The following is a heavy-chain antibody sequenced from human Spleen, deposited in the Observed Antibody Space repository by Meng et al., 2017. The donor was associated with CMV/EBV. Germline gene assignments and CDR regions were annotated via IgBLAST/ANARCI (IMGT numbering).Heavy chain of an antibody. CDR3: ARGTGEGEQWLPRDWFDP. CDR1: GFTFSSSS. Sequence: GQMVESGGGRVWTGGALRLSCGATGFTFSSSSMNWVRQGPGKGMEWVSSISSSSSYIYYADSVKGRFTISRDNAKNSLYLQMNSLRAEDTAVYYCARGTGEGEQWLPRDWFDPWGQGTLVTVSS. V-gene: IGHV3-21*01. CDR2: ISSSSSYI. D-gene: IGHD6-19*01. J-gene: IGHJ5*02.